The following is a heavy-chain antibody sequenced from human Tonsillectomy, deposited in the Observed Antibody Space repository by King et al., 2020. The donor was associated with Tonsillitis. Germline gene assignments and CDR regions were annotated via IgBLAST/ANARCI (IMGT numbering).Heavy chain of an antibody. J-gene: IGHJ6*02. D-gene: IGHD2-2*01. CDR2: ISAYNGNT. CDR3: ASGGLEFYVVPAAMAPYYYYNIDV. Sequence: QLVQSGAEVKKPGASVKVSCKASGYTFTSYGINWVRQAPGQGLEWKGWISAYNGNTNYAQKLQGRVTMTTDTSTSTAYMELRSLRSDDTAVYYCASGGLEFYVVPAAMAPYYYYNIDVWGQGTTVTVSS. V-gene: IGHV1-18*01. CDR1: GYTFTSYG.